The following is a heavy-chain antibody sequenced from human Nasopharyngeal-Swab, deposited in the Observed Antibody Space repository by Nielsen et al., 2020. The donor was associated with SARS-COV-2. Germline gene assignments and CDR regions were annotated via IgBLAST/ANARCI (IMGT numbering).Heavy chain of an antibody. Sequence: GGSLRLSCAASGFTFDDYAMHWVRQAPGKGLEWVSGISWNSGSIGYADSVKGRFTISRDNAKNSLYLQMNSLRAEDTALYYCAKTKWIQLWLAAFDIWGQGTMVTVSS. CDR1: GFTFDDYA. CDR3: AKTKWIQLWLAAFDI. J-gene: IGHJ3*02. CDR2: ISWNSGSI. V-gene: IGHV3-9*01. D-gene: IGHD5-18*01.